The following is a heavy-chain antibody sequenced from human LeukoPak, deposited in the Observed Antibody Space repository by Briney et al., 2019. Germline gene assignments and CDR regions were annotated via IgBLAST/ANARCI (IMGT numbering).Heavy chain of an antibody. CDR3: AREVLGTASAFDY. D-gene: IGHD1-1*01. CDR2: IKSKTDGETT. J-gene: IGHJ4*02. CDR1: GFTFNNAW. Sequence: TGGSLRLSCAASGFTFNNAWMNWVRQAPGKGLEWVGRIKSKTDGETTDYASPVKARFTISRDDSMNTLYLQMNSLATEDTAVYYCAREVLGTASAFDYWGQGTLVTVSS. V-gene: IGHV3-15*07.